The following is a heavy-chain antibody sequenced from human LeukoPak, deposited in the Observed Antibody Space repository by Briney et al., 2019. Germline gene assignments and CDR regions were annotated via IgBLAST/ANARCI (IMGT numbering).Heavy chain of an antibody. V-gene: IGHV4-34*01. D-gene: IGHD3-3*01. Sequence: PSETLSLTCAVSGYSISSGYYWSWIRQPPGKGLEWIGEINHSGSTNYNPSLKSRVTISVDTSKNQFSLKLSSVTAADTAVYYCARFGKHRAGCLDYWGQGTLVTVSS. CDR1: GYSISSGYY. CDR2: INHSGST. J-gene: IGHJ4*02. CDR3: ARFGKHRAGCLDY.